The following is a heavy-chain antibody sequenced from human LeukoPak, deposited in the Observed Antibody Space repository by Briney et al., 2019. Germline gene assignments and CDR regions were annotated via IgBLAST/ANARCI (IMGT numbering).Heavy chain of an antibody. CDR1: GFTFSSYG. CDR2: IGPSGDNT. CDR3: RRDLNGGDFDI. V-gene: IGHV3-23*01. D-gene: IGHD2-21*02. J-gene: IGHJ3*02. Sequence: GGSLRLSCAASGFTFSSYGMSWVRKAPGKGLELVSGIGPSGDNTYYADSVKSRFTISRDNSRNTVLLQMNSLTAEETAVFYFRRDLNGGDFDIRGLGAKATVSS.